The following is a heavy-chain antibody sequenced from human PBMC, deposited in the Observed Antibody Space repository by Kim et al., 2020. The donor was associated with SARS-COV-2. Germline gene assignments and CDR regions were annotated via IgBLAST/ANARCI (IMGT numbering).Heavy chain of an antibody. D-gene: IGHD3-22*01. CDR1: GFTFSSYS. J-gene: IGHJ5*02. CDR2: ISGSGGST. CDR3: AKDQVIVALSNWFDP. V-gene: IGHV3-23*01. Sequence: GGSLRLSCAASGFTFSSYSMSWVRQAPGKGLEWVSAISGSGGSTYYADSVKGRFTISRDNSKNTLYLQMNSLRAEDTAVYYCAKDQVIVALSNWFDPWGQGTLVTVSS.